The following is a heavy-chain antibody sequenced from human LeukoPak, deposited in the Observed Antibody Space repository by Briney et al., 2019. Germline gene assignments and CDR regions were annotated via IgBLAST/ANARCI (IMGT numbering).Heavy chain of an antibody. J-gene: IGHJ4*02. V-gene: IGHV3-49*04. D-gene: IGHD3-10*01. CDR3: TRVNYYGSGSYYNVARYFDY. CDR1: GFTFGDYA. Sequence: GGSLRLSCTASGFTFGDYAMSWVRQAPGKGLEWVGFIRSKAYGGTTEYAASVKGRFTISRDDSKSIAYLQMNSLKTEDTAVYYCTRVNYYGSGSYYNVARYFDYWGQGTLVTASS. CDR2: IRSKAYGGTT.